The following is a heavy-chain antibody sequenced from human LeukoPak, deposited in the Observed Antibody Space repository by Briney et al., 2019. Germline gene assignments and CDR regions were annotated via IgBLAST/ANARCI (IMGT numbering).Heavy chain of an antibody. CDR2: FDPDDGET. CDR1: GYTLTELP. Sequence: ASVKVSCKVSGYTLTELPIHWVRQPPGQGLEWMGGFDPDDGETVYAQMFQGRVTMTEDTSSDTASMELSSLRSEDTAVYYCATGTSGSYYVGIVRPIDYGGQGTLVTVSS. J-gene: IGHJ4*02. V-gene: IGHV1-24*01. D-gene: IGHD1-26*01. CDR3: ATGTSGSYYVGIVRPIDY.